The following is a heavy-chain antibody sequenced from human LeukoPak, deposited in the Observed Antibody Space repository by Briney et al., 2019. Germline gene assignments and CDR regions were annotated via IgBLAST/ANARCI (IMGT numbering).Heavy chain of an antibody. CDR3: AFGIQLWLRGARGAFDI. V-gene: IGHV1-2*02. Sequence: ASVKVSFKASGYTFTGYYMHWVRQAPGQGLEWMGWINPNSGGTNYAQKFQGRVTMTRDTSISTAYMELSRLRSDVTAVYYCAFGIQLWLRGARGAFDIWGQGTMVTVSS. J-gene: IGHJ3*02. CDR1: GYTFTGYY. D-gene: IGHD5-18*01. CDR2: INPNSGGT.